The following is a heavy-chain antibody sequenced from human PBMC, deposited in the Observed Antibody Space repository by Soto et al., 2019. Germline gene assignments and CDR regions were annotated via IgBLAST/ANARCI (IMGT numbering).Heavy chain of an antibody. CDR2: IYYSGST. Sequence: QVQLQESGPGLVKPSQTLSLTCTVSGGSISSGGYYWSWIRQHPGKGLEWIGYIYYSGSTYYNPFLKSRVTMSVGTSKNQFSLKLSSVTAAETAVYYCARGMGGSGSYFYYWGQGTLVTVSS. V-gene: IGHV4-31*03. D-gene: IGHD1-26*01. CDR1: GGSISSGGYY. CDR3: ARGMGGSGSYFYY. J-gene: IGHJ4*02.